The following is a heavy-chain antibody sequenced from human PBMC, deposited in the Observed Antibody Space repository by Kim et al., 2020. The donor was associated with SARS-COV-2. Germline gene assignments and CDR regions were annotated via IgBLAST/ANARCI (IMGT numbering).Heavy chain of an antibody. CDR3: ARSGYSYGYEGYYYYYGMDV. Sequence: SETLSLTCTVSGGSISSGGYYWSWIRQHPGKGLEWIGYIYYSGSTYYNPSLKSRVTISVDTSKNQFSLKLSSVTAADTAVYYCARSGYSYGYEGYYYYYGMDVWGQGTTVTVSS. CDR1: GGSISSGGYY. CDR2: IYYSGST. V-gene: IGHV4-31*03. J-gene: IGHJ6*02. D-gene: IGHD5-18*01.